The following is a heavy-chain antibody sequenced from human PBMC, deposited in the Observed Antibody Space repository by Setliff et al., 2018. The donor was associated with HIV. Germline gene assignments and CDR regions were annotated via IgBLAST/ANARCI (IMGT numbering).Heavy chain of an antibody. CDR1: GYSISSGYY. CDR3: ARQGNLGYCSGGSCPMDY. J-gene: IGHJ4*02. D-gene: IGHD2-15*01. Sequence: SETLSLTCAVSGYSISSGYYWGWIRQPPGKGLEWIGSIYHSGSTYYNPPLKSRVTISVDTSKNQFSLKLSSVTAADTAVYYCARQGNLGYCSGGSCPMDYWGQGTLVTVSS. CDR2: IYHSGST. V-gene: IGHV4-38-2*01.